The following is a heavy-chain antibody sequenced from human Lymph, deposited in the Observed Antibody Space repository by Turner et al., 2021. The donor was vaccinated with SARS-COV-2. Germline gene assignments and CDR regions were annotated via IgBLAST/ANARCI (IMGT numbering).Heavy chain of an antibody. CDR1: GGSISSSSYY. CDR3: ARNDRVVVQSFDY. D-gene: IGHD3-22*01. Sequence: QLQLQESGPGLVKPSETLSLTGAVSGGSISSSSYYWGWIRQPPGKGLEWIGSIYYSGTTYYNPSLKSRVTISVDTSTNQFSLKLSSVTAADTAVYYCARNDRVVVQSFDYWGQGTLVTVSS. V-gene: IGHV4-39*01. CDR2: IYYSGTT. J-gene: IGHJ4*02.